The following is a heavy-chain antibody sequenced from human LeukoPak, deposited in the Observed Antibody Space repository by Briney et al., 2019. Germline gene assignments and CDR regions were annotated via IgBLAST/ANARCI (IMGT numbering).Heavy chain of an antibody. CDR1: GFTFSSYG. D-gene: IGHD6-6*01. Sequence: GGSLRLSCAASGFTFSSYGMHWVRQAPGKGLEWVAFIRYDGSNKYYADSVKGRFTISRDNSKNTLYLQMNSLRAEDTAVYYCARERGIAARRRLDYWGQGTLVTVSS. CDR2: IRYDGSNK. CDR3: ARERGIAARRRLDY. J-gene: IGHJ4*02. V-gene: IGHV3-30*02.